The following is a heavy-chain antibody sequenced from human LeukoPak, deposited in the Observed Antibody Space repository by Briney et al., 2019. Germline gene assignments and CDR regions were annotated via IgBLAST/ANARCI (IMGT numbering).Heavy chain of an antibody. CDR2: INHSGST. J-gene: IGHJ6*02. CDR1: GGSFSGYY. Sequence: ESSETPSLTCAVYGGSFSGYYWSWIRQPPGKGLEWIGEINHSGSTNYNPSLKSRVTISVDTSKNQFSLKLSSVTAADTAVYYCARGRYSGSYYYYYYGMDVWGQGTTVTVSS. CDR3: ARGRYSGSYYYYYYGMDV. V-gene: IGHV4-34*01. D-gene: IGHD1-26*01.